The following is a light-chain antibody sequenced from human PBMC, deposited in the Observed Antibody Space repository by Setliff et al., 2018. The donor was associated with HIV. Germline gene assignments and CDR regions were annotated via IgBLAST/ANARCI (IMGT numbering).Light chain of an antibody. Sequence: QSVLTQPASVSGSPGQSITISRTGTSSDVGANNFVSWYQQHPGEAPKLMISEVSNRPSGVSNRFSGSKSGNTASLTISGLQAEDEAHYYCSAYATSHTYVFGTGTKVTVL. CDR1: SSDVGANNF. CDR3: SAYATSHTYV. J-gene: IGLJ1*01. V-gene: IGLV2-14*03. CDR2: EVS.